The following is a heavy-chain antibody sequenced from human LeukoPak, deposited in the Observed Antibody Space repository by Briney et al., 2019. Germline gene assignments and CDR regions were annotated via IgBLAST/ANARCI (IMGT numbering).Heavy chain of an antibody. Sequence: SVKVSCKASGGTFISYAISWVRQAPGQGLEWIGGIIPIFGTANYAQKFQGRVAITTDESTSTAYMALSSLRSEDTAVYYCARYSSGWYGYFDYWGQGTLVTVSS. D-gene: IGHD6-19*01. CDR3: ARYSSGWYGYFDY. CDR2: IIPIFGTA. CDR1: GGTFISYA. J-gene: IGHJ4*02. V-gene: IGHV1-69*05.